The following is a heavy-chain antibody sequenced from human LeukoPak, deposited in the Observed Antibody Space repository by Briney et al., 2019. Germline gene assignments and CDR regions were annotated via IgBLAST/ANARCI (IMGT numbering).Heavy chain of an antibody. CDR1: GFTFSSSG. CDR2: ISSSSNYI. CDR3: ARDLSGWYFDY. D-gene: IGHD6-19*01. J-gene: IGHJ4*02. Sequence: GGSLRLSCAASGFTFSSSGMNWVRQAPGKGLEWVSSISSSSNYIYYADSVKGRFTISRDNAKNSLYLQMNSLRAEDTAVYYCARDLSGWYFDYWGQGTLVTVSS. V-gene: IGHV3-21*01.